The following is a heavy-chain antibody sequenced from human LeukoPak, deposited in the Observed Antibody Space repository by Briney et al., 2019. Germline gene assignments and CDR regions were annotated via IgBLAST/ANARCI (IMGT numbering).Heavy chain of an antibody. CDR2: ISGSGGST. CDR1: GFTFSSYA. Sequence: QTGGSLRLSCAASGFTFSSYAMSWVRQAPGKGLEWVSAISGSGGSTYYADSVKGRFTISRDNSKNTLYLQMNSLRAEDTAVYYCAKIRWSTHYFDYWGQGTLVTVSS. D-gene: IGHD2-8*01. V-gene: IGHV3-23*01. J-gene: IGHJ4*02. CDR3: AKIRWSTHYFDY.